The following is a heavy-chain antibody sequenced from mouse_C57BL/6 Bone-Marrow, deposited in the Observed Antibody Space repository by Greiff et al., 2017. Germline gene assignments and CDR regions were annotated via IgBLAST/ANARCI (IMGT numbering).Heavy chain of an antibody. D-gene: IGHD2-3*01. V-gene: IGHV1-53*01. Sequence: QVQLQQPGTELVKPGASVKLSCKASGYTFTSYWMHWVKQRPGQGLEWIGNINPSNGGTNYNEQFKSKATLTVDKSSSTAYMQLSSLTSEDSAVYYGARDGRWLLRFAYWGQGTLVTVSA. J-gene: IGHJ3*01. CDR2: INPSNGGT. CDR1: GYTFTSYW. CDR3: ARDGRWLLRFAY.